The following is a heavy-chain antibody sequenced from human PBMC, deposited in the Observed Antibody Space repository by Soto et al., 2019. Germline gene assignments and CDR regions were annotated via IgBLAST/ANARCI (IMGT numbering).Heavy chain of an antibody. CDR1: GFTFSSYA. J-gene: IGHJ6*03. V-gene: IGHV3-23*01. CDR2: ISGSGGST. Sequence: EVQLLESGGGLVQPGGSLRLSCAASGFTFSSYAMSWVRQAPGKGLEWVSAISGSGGSTYYADSVKGRFTNSRDNSKNALDLQVNRLRGEDTCVYYCGEEFAPQSDYSGNMDAVVKGLKVTFSS. CDR3: GEEFAPQSDYSGNMDA. D-gene: IGHD2-15*01.